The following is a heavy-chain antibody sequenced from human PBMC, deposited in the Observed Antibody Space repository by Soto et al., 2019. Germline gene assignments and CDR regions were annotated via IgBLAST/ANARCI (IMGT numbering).Heavy chain of an antibody. CDR1: GFTFGDYA. D-gene: IGHD6-13*01. J-gene: IGHJ6*02. CDR2: IRSKAYGGTT. CDR3: AYYSSSWYVHYYYGMDV. Sequence: GGSLRLSCTASGFTFGDYAMSWVRQAPGKGLEWVGFIRSKAYGGTTEYAASVKGRFTISRDDSKSIAYLQMNSLKTEDTAVYYCAYYSSSWYVHYYYGMDVWGQGTTVTVSS. V-gene: IGHV3-49*04.